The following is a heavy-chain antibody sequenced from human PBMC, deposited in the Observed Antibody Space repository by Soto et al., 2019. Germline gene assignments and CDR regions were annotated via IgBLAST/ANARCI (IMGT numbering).Heavy chain of an antibody. V-gene: IGHV3-74*01. CDR1: GFTFSSFW. Sequence: EVQLVESGGGLVQPGGSLRLSCAVSGFTFSSFWMHWVRQAPGEGLVWVSRINTDGSSTSYADSVKGRFTISRDNAKNTLYLQMNSLRVEDTAMYYCAKRGVANFGLSYWGQGNLVTVSS. CDR3: AKRGVANFGLSY. CDR2: INTDGSST. J-gene: IGHJ4*02. D-gene: IGHD3-10*01.